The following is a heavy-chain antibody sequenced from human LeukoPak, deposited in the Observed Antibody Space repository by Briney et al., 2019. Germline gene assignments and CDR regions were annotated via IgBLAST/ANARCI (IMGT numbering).Heavy chain of an antibody. CDR3: AELGITMIGGV. CDR2: IKKDGSEK. CDR1: GFTFSRYW. V-gene: IGHV3-7*01. J-gene: IGHJ6*04. D-gene: IGHD3-10*02. Sequence: GGSLRLSCAASGFTFSRYWMSWVRQAPGKGLEWVANIKKDGSEKYYVDSVKGRFTISRDNAKNSLYLQMNSLRAEDTAVYYCAELGITMIGGVWGKGTTVTISS.